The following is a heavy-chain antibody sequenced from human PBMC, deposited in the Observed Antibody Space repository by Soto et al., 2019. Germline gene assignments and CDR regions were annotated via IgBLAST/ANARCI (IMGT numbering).Heavy chain of an antibody. CDR2: ISYDGTNK. D-gene: IGHD5-18*01. CDR1: GFTFSSYG. J-gene: IGHJ4*02. Sequence: QVQLVESGGGVVQPGRSLRLSCAASGFTFSSYGMHWVRQAPGKGLEWVAVISYDGTNKYYADSVKGRFTISRDNSKNTLYLQINSLRAEDPGVYYCAGGYGLTYFGYWGQGTLVTVSS. V-gene: IGHV3-30*03. CDR3: AGGYGLTYFGY.